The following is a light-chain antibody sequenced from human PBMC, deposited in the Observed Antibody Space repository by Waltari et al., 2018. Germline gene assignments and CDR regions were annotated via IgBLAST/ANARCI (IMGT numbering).Light chain of an antibody. J-gene: IGKJ4*01. CDR2: KAS. Sequence: DIQMTQYPSTLTASVGDRVTITCRASQSISSWLAWHQQKAGKAPKLLIYKASNLESVVPSRFSGSGSGTEFTLTISSLQPDDVATYFCQQYDSYPLTFGGGTKVQIK. CDR1: QSISSW. CDR3: QQYDSYPLT. V-gene: IGKV1-5*03.